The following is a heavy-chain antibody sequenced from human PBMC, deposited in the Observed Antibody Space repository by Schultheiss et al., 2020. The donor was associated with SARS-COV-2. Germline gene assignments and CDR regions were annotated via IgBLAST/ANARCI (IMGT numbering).Heavy chain of an antibody. D-gene: IGHD6-13*01. CDR2: ISSNGGST. Sequence: GGSLRLSCAASGFAFSSYVLHWVRQAPGKGLEYVSAISSNGGSTYYADSVKGRFTISRDNSKNTLYLQMNSLRAEDTAVYYCAREEGSCWFDPWGQGTLVTVSS. V-gene: IGHV3-64*04. CDR3: AREEGSCWFDP. CDR1: GFAFSSYV. J-gene: IGHJ5*02.